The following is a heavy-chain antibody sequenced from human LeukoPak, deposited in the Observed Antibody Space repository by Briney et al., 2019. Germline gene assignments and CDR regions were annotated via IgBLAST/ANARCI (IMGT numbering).Heavy chain of an antibody. D-gene: IGHD7-27*01. J-gene: IGHJ4*02. Sequence: GRSLRLSCAASGFTFSSYGMHWVRQAPGKGLEWVAVIWYDGSNKYYVDSVKGRFTISRDNSKNTLYLQMNSLRAEDTAVYYCARDHANWGSGSLDYWGQGTLVTVSS. CDR2: IWYDGSNK. V-gene: IGHV3-33*01. CDR1: GFTFSSYG. CDR3: ARDHANWGSGSLDY.